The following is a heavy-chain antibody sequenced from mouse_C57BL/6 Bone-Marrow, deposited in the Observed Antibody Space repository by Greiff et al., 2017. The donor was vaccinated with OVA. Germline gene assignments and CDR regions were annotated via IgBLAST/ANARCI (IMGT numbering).Heavy chain of an antibody. J-gene: IGHJ2*01. V-gene: IGHV5-6*01. CDR1: GFTFSSYG. D-gene: IGHD1-1*01. CDR3: ARQDYGSSHYFDY. CDR2: ISSGGSYT. Sequence: EVKLQESGGDLVKPGGSLKLSCAASGFTFSSYGMSWVRQTPDKRLEWVATISSGGSYTYYPDSVKGRFTISRDNAKNTLYLQMSSLKSEDTAMYYCARQDYGSSHYFDYWGQGTTLTVSS.